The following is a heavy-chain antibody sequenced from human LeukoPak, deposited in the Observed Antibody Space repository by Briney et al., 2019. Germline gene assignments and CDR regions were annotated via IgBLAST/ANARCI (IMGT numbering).Heavy chain of an antibody. CDR2: IYTSGST. CDR1: GGSISSYY. J-gene: IGHJ4*02. Sequence: SETLSLTCTVSGGSISSYYWSWIRQPAGKGLEWIGRIYTSGSTNYNPSLKSRVTMSVDTSKNQFSLKLSSVTAADTAVYYCARGPRLSYGFSDLRAYFDYWGQGTLVTVSS. V-gene: IGHV4-4*07. D-gene: IGHD5-18*01. CDR3: ARGPRLSYGFSDLRAYFDY.